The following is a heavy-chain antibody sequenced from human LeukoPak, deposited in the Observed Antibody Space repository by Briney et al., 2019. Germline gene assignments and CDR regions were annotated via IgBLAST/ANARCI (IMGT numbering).Heavy chain of an antibody. Sequence: SVKVSCKASGGTFSSYAISWVRQAPGQGLEWMGGIIPIFGTANYAQKFQGRVTITADESTSTAYMELSSLRSEDTAVYYCASWYSSSGMLDSVDYWGQGTLVTVSS. CDR2: IIPIFGTA. V-gene: IGHV1-69*13. CDR1: GGTFSSYA. D-gene: IGHD2-21*02. J-gene: IGHJ4*02. CDR3: ASWYSSSGMLDSVDY.